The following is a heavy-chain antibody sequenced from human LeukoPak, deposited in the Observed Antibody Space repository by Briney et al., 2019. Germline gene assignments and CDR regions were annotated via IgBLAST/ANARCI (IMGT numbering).Heavy chain of an antibody. J-gene: IGHJ4*02. CDR2: INPNTGDT. D-gene: IGHD2-21*01. CDR3: AVAPGDY. V-gene: IGHV1-2*02. Sequence: ASVKVSCKASGYTFIGYYMHWVRQAPGQGLEWMGWINPNTGDTNYAQKFQGRVTMTRDTSITTVYMEISRLTSDDTALFYCAVAPGDYWGQGTLVTVSS. CDR1: GYTFIGYY.